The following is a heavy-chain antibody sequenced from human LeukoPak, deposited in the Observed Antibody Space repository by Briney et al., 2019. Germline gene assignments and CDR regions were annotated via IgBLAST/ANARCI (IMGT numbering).Heavy chain of an antibody. J-gene: IGHJ4*02. CDR3: ARDRGMGGLWFGEFGVDY. V-gene: IGHV3-30*02. D-gene: IGHD3-10*01. CDR2: IRYDGSNK. CDR1: GFTFSSYG. Sequence: GGSLRLSCAASGFTFSSYGMHWVRQAPGKGLEWVAFIRYDGSNKYYADSVKGRFTISRDNSKNTLYLQMNSLRAEDMAVYYCARDRGMGGLWFGEFGVDYWGQGTLVTVSS.